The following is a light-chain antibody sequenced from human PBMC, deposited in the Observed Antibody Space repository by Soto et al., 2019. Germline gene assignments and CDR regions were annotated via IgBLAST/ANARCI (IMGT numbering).Light chain of an antibody. J-gene: IGKJ2*01. CDR3: QQRSKLPPYT. Sequence: EILLTQSPATLSLSPGERATLSCRASESISNHLAWYQQQPGQAPRLLIHDASNRATGIPARFSGSGSGTDFTLTISSLKPEDFAVYYCQQRSKLPPYTFGQGTKLEIK. V-gene: IGKV3-11*01. CDR2: DAS. CDR1: ESISNH.